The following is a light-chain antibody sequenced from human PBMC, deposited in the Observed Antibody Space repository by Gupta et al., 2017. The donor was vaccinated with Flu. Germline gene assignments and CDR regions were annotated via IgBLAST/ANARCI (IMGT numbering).Light chain of an antibody. CDR1: NSNSGNNF. Sequence: NSNSGNNFVSWYQHLPGTAPKVLICEKDQRPSGVAARLSGSRSGTSATLGITGLKTGEEGGYYCDAWDTSMSAGVFGGGTKVTVL. CDR2: EKD. V-gene: IGLV1-51*02. J-gene: IGLJ2*01. CDR3: DAWDTSMSAGV.